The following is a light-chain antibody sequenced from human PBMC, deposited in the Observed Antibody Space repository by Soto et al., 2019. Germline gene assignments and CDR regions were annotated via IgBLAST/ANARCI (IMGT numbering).Light chain of an antibody. CDR3: YSYAGSSTFV. V-gene: IGLV2-23*03. Sequence: QSALTQPASVSGSPGQSITISCTGTSSDVGSYNLVSWFQQHPGKAPKLMIYEGSKRPSGVSNRFSGSKSGNTASLTISGPQAEDEADYYCYSYAGSSTFVFGTGTTVTAL. CDR1: SSDVGSYNL. J-gene: IGLJ1*01. CDR2: EGS.